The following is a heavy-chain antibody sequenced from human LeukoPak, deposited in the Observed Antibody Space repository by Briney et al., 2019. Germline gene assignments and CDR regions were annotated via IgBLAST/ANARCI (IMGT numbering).Heavy chain of an antibody. J-gene: IGHJ5*02. V-gene: IGHV4-34*01. CDR3: ARGGPIMVRGVTGFDP. CDR2: INHSGST. Sequence: SETLSLTCAVYGGSFSGYYWSWVRQPPGKGLEWMGEINHSGSTNYNPSLKSRVTISVDTSKNQFSLKLSSVTAADPAVYYCARGGPIMVRGVTGFDPWGQGTLVTVSS. CDR1: GGSFSGYY. D-gene: IGHD3-10*01.